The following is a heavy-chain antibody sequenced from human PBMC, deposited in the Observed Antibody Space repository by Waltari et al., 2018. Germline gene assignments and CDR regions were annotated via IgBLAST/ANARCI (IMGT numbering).Heavy chain of an antibody. CDR1: GGSISSGSYY. V-gene: IGHV4-61*02. CDR2: SYTSGST. Sequence: QVQLQESGPGLVKPSQTLSLTCTVSGGSISSGSYYWSWIRQPAGKGLEWIGRSYTSGSTNYNPSLKSRVTISVDPSKTQFSLKLSSGTAADTAVYYCARDLRPGYCSSTSCYGYYYGMDVWGQGTTVTVSS. D-gene: IGHD2-2*01. CDR3: ARDLRPGYCSSTSCYGYYYGMDV. J-gene: IGHJ6*02.